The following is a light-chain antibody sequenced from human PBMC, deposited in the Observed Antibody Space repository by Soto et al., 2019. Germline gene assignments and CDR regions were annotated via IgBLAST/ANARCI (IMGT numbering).Light chain of an antibody. V-gene: IGKV3-20*01. Sequence: EIVLTQSPGILSLSTGVRATLSCRASLSVSSSFLSWYQQKPGQSPRLLIYGASGRATGIPDRFSGSGSGTDFTLTISSLEPEDFAVYYCQQYGSAPRTFGQGTKV. J-gene: IGKJ1*01. CDR3: QQYGSAPRT. CDR1: LSVSSSF. CDR2: GAS.